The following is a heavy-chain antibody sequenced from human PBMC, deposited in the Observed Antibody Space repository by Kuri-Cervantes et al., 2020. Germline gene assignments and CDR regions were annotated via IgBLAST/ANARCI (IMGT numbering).Heavy chain of an antibody. D-gene: IGHD3-10*01. Sequence: GESLKISCAASGFTFRSYSMNWVRQAPGKGLEWVSYISSSSNTIYYEDSVKGRFTISRDNAKNSLYLQMNSLRDEDTAVYYCARGYYGMDVWGQGTTVTVSS. CDR1: GFTFRSYS. V-gene: IGHV3-48*02. CDR3: ARGYYGMDV. J-gene: IGHJ6*02. CDR2: ISSSSNTI.